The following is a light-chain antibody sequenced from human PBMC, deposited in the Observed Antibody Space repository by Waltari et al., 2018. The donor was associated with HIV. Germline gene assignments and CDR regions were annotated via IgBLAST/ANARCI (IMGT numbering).Light chain of an antibody. J-gene: IGKJ4*01. V-gene: IGKV6D-21*02. CDR1: QAIGSS. Sequence: EIVLTQSPDFQSVTPKEKVTITCLASQAIGSSLHWYQQKPDQSPKLLIRYASQSISGVPSMFIGSGSGTDFTLTIYGLEAEDAAVYYCHQSTSLPVTFGGGTKVEIK. CDR2: YAS. CDR3: HQSTSLPVT.